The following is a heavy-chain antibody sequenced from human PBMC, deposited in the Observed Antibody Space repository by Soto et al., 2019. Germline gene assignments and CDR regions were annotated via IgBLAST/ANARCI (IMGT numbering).Heavy chain of an antibody. V-gene: IGHV1-2*02. Sequence: ASVKVSCKASGYGFTGNSMHWVRQAPGQGLEWMGWINPNNGGTNYAQKFQGRVTMTRDTSISTAYMDLSRLRSDDPAVYYCAMQRGGVVYWGQGTLVTVSS. J-gene: IGHJ4*02. CDR2: INPNNGGT. CDR1: GYGFTGNS. CDR3: AMQRGGVVY. D-gene: IGHD6-25*01.